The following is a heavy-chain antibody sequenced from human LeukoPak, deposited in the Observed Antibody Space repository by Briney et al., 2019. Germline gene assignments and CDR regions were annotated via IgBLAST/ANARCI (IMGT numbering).Heavy chain of an antibody. CDR1: GYSFTNYG. CDR2: ISRHNGDT. CDR3: ARVPQETHHGDY. Sequence: ASVKVSCKASGYSFTNYGISWVRQAPGQGLEWMGWISRHNGDTNYAQKFQGRVTITADKSTSTAYMELSSLRSEDTAVYYCARVPQETHHGDYWGQGTQVTVSS. J-gene: IGHJ4*02. V-gene: IGHV1-18*01.